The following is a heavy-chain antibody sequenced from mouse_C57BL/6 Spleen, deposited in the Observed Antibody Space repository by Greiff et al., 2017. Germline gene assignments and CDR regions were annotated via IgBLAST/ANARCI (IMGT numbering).Heavy chain of an antibody. CDR2: INPGSGGT. J-gene: IGHJ2*01. D-gene: IGHD2-3*01. CDR3: ARYDGYSDFDC. Sequence: VQLQQSGAELVRPGTSVKVSCKASGYAFTNYLIEWVKQRPGQGLEWIGVINPGSGGTNYNEKFKGKATLTADKSSSTAYMQLSSLTSEDSAVYFCARYDGYSDFDCWGQGTTLTVSS. V-gene: IGHV1-54*01. CDR1: GYAFTNYL.